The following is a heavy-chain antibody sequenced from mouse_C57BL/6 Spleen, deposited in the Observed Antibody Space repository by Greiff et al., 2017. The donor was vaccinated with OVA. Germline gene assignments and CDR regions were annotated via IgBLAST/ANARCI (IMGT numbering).Heavy chain of an antibody. Sequence: EVQLQQSGPVLVKPGASVKMSCKASGYTFTDYYMNWVKQSHGKSLEWIGVINPYNGGTSYNQKFKGKATLTVDKSSSTAYMELNSLTSEDSAVYYCARGDVDYYAMDYWGQGTSVTVSS. CDR2: INPYNGGT. V-gene: IGHV1-19*01. CDR3: ARGDVDYYAMDY. CDR1: GYTFTDYY. J-gene: IGHJ4*01.